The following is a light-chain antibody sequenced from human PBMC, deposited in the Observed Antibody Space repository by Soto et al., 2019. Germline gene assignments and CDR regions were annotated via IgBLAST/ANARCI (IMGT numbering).Light chain of an antibody. CDR2: RVS. V-gene: IGKV2-30*02. CDR3: MQGTHWPPWT. Sequence: EVVLTQSPLSLPVTLGQPASISCRSSQSLVHSDGSIFLNWFQQRPGQSPRRLIYRVSKRDSGVPDRFSGSGSGTDFTLKISRVEAEDVGIYYCMQGTHWPPWTFGQGTKVEIK. J-gene: IGKJ1*01. CDR1: QSLVHSDGSIF.